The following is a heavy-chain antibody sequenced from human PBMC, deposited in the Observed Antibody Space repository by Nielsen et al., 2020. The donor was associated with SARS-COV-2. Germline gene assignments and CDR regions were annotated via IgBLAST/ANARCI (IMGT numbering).Heavy chain of an antibody. D-gene: IGHD6-19*01. J-gene: IGHJ4*02. CDR3: ARLYTSAWGNFDS. CDR1: GYSFTNYW. Sequence: GESLKISCQGFGYSFTNYWIAWVRQMPGRGLEWMGIIYPGDSDTRYSPSFQGQVTFSADKSISTAYLQWSSLKASDTAIYYCARLYTSAWGNFDSWGQGTLVNVPS. V-gene: IGHV5-51*01. CDR2: IYPGDSDT.